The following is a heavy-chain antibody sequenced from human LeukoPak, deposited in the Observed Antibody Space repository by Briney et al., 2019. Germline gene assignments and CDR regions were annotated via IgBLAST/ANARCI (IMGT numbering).Heavy chain of an antibody. D-gene: IGHD1-14*01. J-gene: IGHJ3*02. Sequence: PSETLSLTCTVSGGSISSYYWSWIRQPPGKGLEWIGYIYYSGSTNYNPSLKSRVTISVDTSKNQFSLKLSSVTAADTAVYYCARLGRNDAFDIWGQGTMVTVSS. CDR3: ARLGRNDAFDI. CDR1: GGSISSYY. CDR2: IYYSGST. V-gene: IGHV4-59*01.